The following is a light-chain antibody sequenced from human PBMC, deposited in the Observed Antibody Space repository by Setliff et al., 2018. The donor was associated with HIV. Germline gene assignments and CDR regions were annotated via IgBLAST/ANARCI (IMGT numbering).Light chain of an antibody. CDR1: SSDVGAYNY. CDR2: DVT. V-gene: IGLV2-11*01. CDR3: CSYAGTNTYI. J-gene: IGLJ1*01. Sequence: QSALAQPRPVSGSPGQSVTFSCTGSSSDVGAYNYVSWYQQRPGTAPKLIIYDVTKRPSGVPDRFSASKSGDTASLTVSGLQSEDEADYYCCSYAGTNTYIFGTGTKVTV.